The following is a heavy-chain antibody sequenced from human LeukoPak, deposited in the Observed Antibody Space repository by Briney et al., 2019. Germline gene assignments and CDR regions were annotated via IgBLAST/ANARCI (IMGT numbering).Heavy chain of an antibody. CDR3: ARGDFVVVVDVSGFMDV. CDR2: INPNSGAT. J-gene: IGHJ6*03. Sequence: ASVKVSCKASEYRFTDCYIQWVRQAPGQGLEWMGWINPNSGATKYTEKFQGRVTMTRDTSIRTAYMELSGLRSDDTAVYYCARGDFVVVVDVSGFMDVWGKGTTVTVSS. V-gene: IGHV1-2*02. CDR1: EYRFTDCY. D-gene: IGHD2-15*01.